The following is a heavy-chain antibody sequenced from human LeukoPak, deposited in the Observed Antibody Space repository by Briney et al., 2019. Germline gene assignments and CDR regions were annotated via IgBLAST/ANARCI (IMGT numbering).Heavy chain of an antibody. CDR1: GFIFSDYV. CDR2: ISSSTTYI. CDR3: ARGSYNHGMDV. V-gene: IGHV3-21*01. Sequence: GGSLRLSCAASGFIFSDYVMNWARQAPGKGLEWVSAISSSTTYIYYADSVKGRFTISRDNAKKSLYLEMNSLRDEDTAVYYCARGSYNHGMDVWGQGTTVTVSS. J-gene: IGHJ6*02.